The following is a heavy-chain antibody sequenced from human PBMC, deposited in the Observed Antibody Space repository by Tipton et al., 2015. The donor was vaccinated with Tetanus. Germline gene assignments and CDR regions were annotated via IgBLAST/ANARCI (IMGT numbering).Heavy chain of an antibody. CDR1: GYTFTSFG. Sequence: QLVQSGPEVKKPGASVKVSRKASGYTFTSFGINWVRQAPGQGLEWMGWINTDKGSTNYAQNLQGRVIMTTDTSTLTAYMELRSLRSDDTAVYYCARGGTMNYWGQGTLVTVSA. CDR2: INTDKGST. D-gene: IGHD1-1*01. V-gene: IGHV1-18*01. J-gene: IGHJ4*02. CDR3: ARGGTMNY.